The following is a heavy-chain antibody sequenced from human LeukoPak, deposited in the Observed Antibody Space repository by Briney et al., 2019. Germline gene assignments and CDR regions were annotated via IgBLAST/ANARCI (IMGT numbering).Heavy chain of an antibody. CDR3: ARYEGSGWYNWFDP. J-gene: IGHJ5*02. Sequence: SETLSLTCTVSGDSINSLDLWSWVRQPPGKGLEWIGEIYHSGSTNYNPSLKSRVTISVDKSKNQFSLKLSSVTAADTAVYYCARYEGSGWYNWFDPWGQGTLVTVSS. D-gene: IGHD6-19*01. CDR2: IYHSGST. V-gene: IGHV4-4*02. CDR1: GDSINSLDL.